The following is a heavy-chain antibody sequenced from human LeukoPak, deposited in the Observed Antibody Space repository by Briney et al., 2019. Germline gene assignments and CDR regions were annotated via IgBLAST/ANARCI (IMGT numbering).Heavy chain of an antibody. Sequence: GGSLRLSCAASGFTFSNYVMSWVRQAPGEGLEWVSSISGSGGSTYYADSVKGRFTISRDNSKNTLYLQMNSLRVEDTAVYYCAEEVGNTYPTFDYWGQGTLVTVS. V-gene: IGHV3-23*01. D-gene: IGHD1-26*01. J-gene: IGHJ4*02. CDR3: AEEVGNTYPTFDY. CDR2: ISGSGGST. CDR1: GFTFSNYV.